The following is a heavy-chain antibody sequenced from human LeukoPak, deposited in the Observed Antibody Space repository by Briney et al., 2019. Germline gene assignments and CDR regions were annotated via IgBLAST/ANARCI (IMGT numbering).Heavy chain of an antibody. Sequence: GASVKVSCKASGYTFTSYDIHWVRQATGQGLEWMGWMNPNSGNTGYAQKFQGRVTMTRNTSISTAYMELSSLRSEDTAVYYCARGHSSYYDFWSGPGGGYMDVWGKGTTVTVSS. CDR3: ARGHSSYYDFWSGPGGGYMDV. CDR2: MNPNSGNT. CDR1: GYTFTSYD. J-gene: IGHJ6*03. V-gene: IGHV1-8*01. D-gene: IGHD3-3*01.